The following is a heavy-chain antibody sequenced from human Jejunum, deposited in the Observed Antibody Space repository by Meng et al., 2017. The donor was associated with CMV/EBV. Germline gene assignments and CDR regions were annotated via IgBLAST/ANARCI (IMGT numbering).Heavy chain of an antibody. CDR3: AKDDGYGDTFDFFDY. D-gene: IGHD4-17*01. Sequence: SAFTFSNSGMQWVRQAADKGLEWVAGIWYDGTNKFYANSVRGRFTISRDNSENTLYLQMNDLGVDDTAVYYCAKDDGYGDTFDFFDYWGQGTLVTVSS. CDR1: AFTFSNSG. J-gene: IGHJ4*02. CDR2: IWYDGTNK. V-gene: IGHV3-33*06.